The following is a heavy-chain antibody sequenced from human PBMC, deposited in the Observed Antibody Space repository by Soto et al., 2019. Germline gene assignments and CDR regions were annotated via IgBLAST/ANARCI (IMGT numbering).Heavy chain of an antibody. CDR1: GFTFSTYS. CDR2: ISGSGNYT. D-gene: IGHD4-4*01. Sequence: GGSLRLSCAASGFTFSTYSMNWVRQAPGKGLEWVSSISGSGNYTHYADFLRGRFTISRDNAKTSLYLQMNSLRAEDTAVYYCAREGINNYNEYYFDSWGQGTVVTSPQ. J-gene: IGHJ4*02. CDR3: AREGINNYNEYYFDS. V-gene: IGHV3-21*01.